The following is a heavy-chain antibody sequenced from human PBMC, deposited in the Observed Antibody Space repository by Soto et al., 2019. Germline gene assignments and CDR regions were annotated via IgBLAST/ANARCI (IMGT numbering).Heavy chain of an antibody. Sequence: GGSLRLSCAASGFTFSSYAMHWVRQAPGKGLEWVAVISYDGSNKYYADSVKGRFTISRDNSKNTLYLQMNSLRAEDTAVYYCARDLAAAGFAPFRYWGQGTLVTVSS. V-gene: IGHV3-30-3*01. D-gene: IGHD6-13*01. CDR2: ISYDGSNK. CDR1: GFTFSSYA. J-gene: IGHJ4*02. CDR3: ARDLAAAGFAPFRY.